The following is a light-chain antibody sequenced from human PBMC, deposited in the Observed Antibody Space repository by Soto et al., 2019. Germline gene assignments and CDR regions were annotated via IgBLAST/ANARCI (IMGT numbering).Light chain of an antibody. V-gene: IGKV3-20*01. Sequence: EIVLTQSPGALSLSPGERATLSCGASQSVSSSYLAWYQHKPGQAPRLLIYGASTRATGIPDRFSGSGSGTDLTLTISRLEPEDFTVYYCQQYGSTPRTFGQGTKVEIK. CDR1: QSVSSSY. CDR2: GAS. J-gene: IGKJ1*01. CDR3: QQYGSTPRT.